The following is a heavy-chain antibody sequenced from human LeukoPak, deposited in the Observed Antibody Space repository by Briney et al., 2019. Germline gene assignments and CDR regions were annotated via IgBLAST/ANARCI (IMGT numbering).Heavy chain of an antibody. Sequence: GGSLRLSCAVSGFTFSSYSMNWVRQAPGKGLEWVSSISSSSSYIYYADSVKGRFTISRDNAKNSLYLQMNSLRVEDTAVYYCARDLNGGNSQIDYYYGMDVWGQGTTVTVSS. J-gene: IGHJ6*02. CDR1: GFTFSSYS. V-gene: IGHV3-21*01. CDR2: ISSSSSYI. D-gene: IGHD4-23*01. CDR3: ARDLNGGNSQIDYYYGMDV.